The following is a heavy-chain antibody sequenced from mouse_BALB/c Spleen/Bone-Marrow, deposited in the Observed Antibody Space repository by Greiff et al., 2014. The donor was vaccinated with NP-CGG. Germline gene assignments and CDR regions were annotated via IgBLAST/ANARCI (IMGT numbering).Heavy chain of an antibody. CDR1: GFTFTDYY. Sequence: EVKLVESGGGLVRPGGSLRLSCATSGFTFTDYYMSWVRQPPGKALEWLGFIRNKANGYTTEYSASVRGRFTISRDNSQSILYLQMNSRRAEVSATYYCARDVQYDIHGYFDVWGAGTTVTVSS. CDR2: IRNKANGYTT. CDR3: ARDVQYDIHGYFDV. J-gene: IGHJ1*01. D-gene: IGHD2-10*02. V-gene: IGHV7-3*02.